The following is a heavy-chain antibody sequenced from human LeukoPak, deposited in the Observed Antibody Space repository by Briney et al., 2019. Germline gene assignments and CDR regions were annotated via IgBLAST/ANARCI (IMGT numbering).Heavy chain of an antibody. J-gene: IGHJ4*02. CDR1: GFTLSSYG. D-gene: IGHD4-17*01. CDR2: ISYDGSNK. CDR3: TNGDYDY. V-gene: IGHV3-30*03. Sequence: GGSLRLSCAASGFTLSSYGMHWVRQAPGKGLEWVAVISYDGSNKYYADSVKGRFTISRDNSKNTLYLQMNSLRAEDTAVYYATNGDYDYWGQGTLVTVSS.